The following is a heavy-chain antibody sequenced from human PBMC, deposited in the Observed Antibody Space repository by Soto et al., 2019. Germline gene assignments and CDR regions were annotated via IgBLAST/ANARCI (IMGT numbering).Heavy chain of an antibody. V-gene: IGHV4-31*03. CDR2: IYYSGST. J-gene: IGHJ4*02. D-gene: IGHD3-10*01. CDR1: GGSIRSCGYY. Sequence: SXTLSLTCTVSGGSIRSCGYYWIWIRQHPGKGLEWIGYIYYSGSTYYNPSLKSRVTISVDTSKNQFSLKLSSVTAADTAVYYCARGMVRGASSFDYWGQGTLVTVSS. CDR3: ARGMVRGASSFDY.